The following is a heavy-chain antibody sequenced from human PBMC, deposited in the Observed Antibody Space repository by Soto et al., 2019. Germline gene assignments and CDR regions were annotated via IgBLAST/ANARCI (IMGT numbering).Heavy chain of an antibody. J-gene: IGHJ5*02. CDR2: FYYSGTT. D-gene: IGHD2-2*01. Sequence: SETLSLTCTVSGGSVTGGSYYWSWIRQSPAKGLEWIGYFYYSGTTNYNPSLKSRVTISADTSKNQVSLRLNSVTAADTAFYYCARVHQGCSSSSCYYDPWGQGTLVTVSS. CDR1: GGSVTGGSYY. V-gene: IGHV4-61*01. CDR3: ARVHQGCSSSSCYYDP.